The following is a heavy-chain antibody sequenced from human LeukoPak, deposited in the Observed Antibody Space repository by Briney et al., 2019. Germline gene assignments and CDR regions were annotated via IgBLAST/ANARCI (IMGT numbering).Heavy chain of an antibody. V-gene: IGHV1-8*01. J-gene: IGHJ6*02. D-gene: IGHD3-10*01. Sequence: ASVKVSCEASGYTFTSYDINWVRQATGQGLEWMGWMNPNSGNTGYAQKFQGRVTMTRNTSISTAYMELSSLRSEDTAVYYCARDHYYGSGISYGMDVWGQGTTVTVSS. CDR1: GYTFTSYD. CDR3: ARDHYYGSGISYGMDV. CDR2: MNPNSGNT.